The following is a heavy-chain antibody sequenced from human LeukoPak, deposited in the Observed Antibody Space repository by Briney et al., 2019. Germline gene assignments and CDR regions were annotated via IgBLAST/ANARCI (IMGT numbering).Heavy chain of an antibody. CDR1: GGSISSSSYY. CDR2: IYYSGST. V-gene: IGHV4-39*07. CDR3: ARGPNRYYFDY. J-gene: IGHJ4*02. D-gene: IGHD2/OR15-2a*01. Sequence: PSETLSLTCTVSGGSISSSSYYWDWIRQPPGKGLEWIGSIYYSGSTYDIPSLKNRVTISVDTSKNQFSLKLSSVTAADTAVYYCARGPNRYYFDYWGQGTLVTVSS.